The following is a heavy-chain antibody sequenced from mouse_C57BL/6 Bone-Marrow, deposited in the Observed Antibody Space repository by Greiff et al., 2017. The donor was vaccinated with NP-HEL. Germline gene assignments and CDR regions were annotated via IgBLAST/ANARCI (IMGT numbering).Heavy chain of an antibody. D-gene: IGHD1-1*01. V-gene: IGHV1-5*01. J-gene: IGHJ3*01. Sequence: DVQLQESGTVLARPGASVKMSCKTSGYTFTSYWMHWVKQRPGQGLEWIGAIYPGNSDTSYNQKFKGKAKLTAVTSASTAYMELSSLTNEDSAVYYCTRGRGSLAYWGQGTLVTVSA. CDR3: TRGRGSLAY. CDR2: IYPGNSDT. CDR1: GYTFTSYW.